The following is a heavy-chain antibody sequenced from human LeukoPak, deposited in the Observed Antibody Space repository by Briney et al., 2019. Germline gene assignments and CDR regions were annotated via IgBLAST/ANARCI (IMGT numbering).Heavy chain of an antibody. CDR2: ISSSSSTI. V-gene: IGHV3-48*04. D-gene: IGHD3-10*01. Sequence: SGGSLRLSCAASGFTFSSYSMNWVRQAPGKGLEWVSYISSSSSTIYYADSVKGRFTISRDNAKNSLYLQMNSLRPEDTSVYYCVKESGPFGAFDFWGRGTMVTVSS. CDR3: VKESGPFGAFDF. J-gene: IGHJ3*01. CDR1: GFTFSSYS.